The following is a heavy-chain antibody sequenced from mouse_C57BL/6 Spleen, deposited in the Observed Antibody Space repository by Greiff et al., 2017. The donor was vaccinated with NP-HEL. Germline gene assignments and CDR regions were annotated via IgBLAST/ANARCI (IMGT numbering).Heavy chain of an antibody. CDR2: IDPENGDT. Sequence: EVQLQQSGAELVRPGASVKLSCTASGFNIKDDYMHWVKQRPEQGLEWIGWIDPENGDTEYASKFQGKATITADTSSNTAYLQLSSLTSEDTAGYYCTRGVTTVYYFDYWGQGTTLTVSS. V-gene: IGHV14-4*01. J-gene: IGHJ2*01. CDR1: GFNIKDDY. CDR3: TRGVTTVYYFDY. D-gene: IGHD2-2*01.